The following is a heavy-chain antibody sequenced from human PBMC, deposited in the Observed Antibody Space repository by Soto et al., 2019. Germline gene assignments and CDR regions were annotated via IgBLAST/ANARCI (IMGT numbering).Heavy chain of an antibody. Sequence: ASVKVSCKASGGTFSSYAISWVRQAPGQGLEWMGGIIPIFGTANYAQKFQGRVTITADESTSTAYMELSSLRSEDTAVYYCARDLRPRGCSGGSCYERYYFDFWGQGTLVTVSS. CDR3: ARDLRPRGCSGGSCYERYYFDF. D-gene: IGHD2-15*01. CDR1: GGTFSSYA. CDR2: IIPIFGTA. V-gene: IGHV1-69*13. J-gene: IGHJ4*02.